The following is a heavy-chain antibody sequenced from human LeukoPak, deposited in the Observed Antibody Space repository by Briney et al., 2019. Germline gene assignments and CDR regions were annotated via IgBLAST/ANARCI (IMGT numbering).Heavy chain of an antibody. CDR3: ARDRGWPLAGAFDI. J-gene: IGHJ3*02. D-gene: IGHD6-19*01. Sequence: SETLSLTCTVSGGSISSYYWSWIRQPPGKGLEWIGYIYYSGSTNYNPSLKSRVTISVDTSKNQFSLKLSSVTAADTAVYYCARDRGWPLAGAFDIWGQGTMVTVSS. V-gene: IGHV4-59*01. CDR2: IYYSGST. CDR1: GGSISSYY.